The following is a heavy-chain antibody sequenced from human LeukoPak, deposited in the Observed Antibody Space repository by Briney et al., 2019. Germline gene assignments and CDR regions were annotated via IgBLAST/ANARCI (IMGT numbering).Heavy chain of an antibody. J-gene: IGHJ6*03. V-gene: IGHV1-8*01. CDR2: MNPNSGNT. Sequence: ASVKVSCKASGYTFTSYDINWVRQATGQGLEWMGWMNPNSGNTGYAQKFQGRVTMTRNTSISTAYMELSSLRSEDTAVYYCARVAGYSSSWYSYYYYMDVWGKGTTVTISS. CDR3: ARVAGYSSSWYSYYYYMDV. CDR1: GYTFTSYD. D-gene: IGHD6-13*01.